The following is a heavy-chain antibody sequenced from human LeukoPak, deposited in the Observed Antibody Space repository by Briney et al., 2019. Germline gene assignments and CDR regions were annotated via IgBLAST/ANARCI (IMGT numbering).Heavy chain of an antibody. Sequence: GGSLRLSCAASGFTFSSYWMHWVRQAPGKGLLWVSRINSDGSSTSYADSVKGRFTISRDNSKNTLYLQMNSLRAEDTAVYYCARWLGSWNAFDIWGQGTMVTVSS. CDR2: INSDGSST. V-gene: IGHV3-74*01. D-gene: IGHD6-13*01. J-gene: IGHJ3*02. CDR1: GFTFSSYW. CDR3: ARWLGSWNAFDI.